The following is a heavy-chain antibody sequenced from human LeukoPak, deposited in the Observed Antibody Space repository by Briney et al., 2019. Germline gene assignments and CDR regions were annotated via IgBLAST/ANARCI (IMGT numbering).Heavy chain of an antibody. CDR3: ARENNGDYLTSYMDV. D-gene: IGHD4-17*01. CDR2: INPNSGGT. CDR1: GYTFTGYY. J-gene: IGHJ6*03. Sequence: ASVKVSCKASGYTFTGYYMHWVRQAPGQGLEWMGWINPNSGGTNYAQKFQGRVTMTRDTSISTAYMELSSLRSEDTAVYYCARENNGDYLTSYMDVWGKGTTVTISS. V-gene: IGHV1-2*02.